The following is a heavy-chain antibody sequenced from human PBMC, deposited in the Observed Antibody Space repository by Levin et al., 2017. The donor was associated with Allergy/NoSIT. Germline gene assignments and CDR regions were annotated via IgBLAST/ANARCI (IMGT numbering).Heavy chain of an antibody. J-gene: IGHJ2*01. CDR1: GFTFSTYW. D-gene: IGHD1-14*01. V-gene: IGHV3-74*01. Sequence: PGGSLRLSCAASGFTFSTYWMHWVRQVPGKGLVWVSRVKSDGSSTTYVDSVKGRFTISRDNAKNTLYLQMNSLRTEDTAIYYCARAPTTTWSNWYFDRWGRGTLVIVSS. CDR2: VKSDGSST. CDR3: ARAPTTTWSNWYFDR.